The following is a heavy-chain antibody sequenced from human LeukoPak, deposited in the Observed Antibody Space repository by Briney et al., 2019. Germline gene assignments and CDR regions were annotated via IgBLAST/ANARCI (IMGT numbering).Heavy chain of an antibody. CDR3: ARDARPSGFDY. Sequence: SETLSLTCTVSGGSISSGDYYWSWIRQPPGKGLEWIGYIYYSGSTYYNPSLKSRVTISVDTSKNQFSLKLSSVTAADTAVYYCARDARPSGFDYWGQGTLVTVSS. J-gene: IGHJ4*02. CDR2: IYYSGST. D-gene: IGHD1-14*01. V-gene: IGHV4-30-4*01. CDR1: GGSISSGDYY.